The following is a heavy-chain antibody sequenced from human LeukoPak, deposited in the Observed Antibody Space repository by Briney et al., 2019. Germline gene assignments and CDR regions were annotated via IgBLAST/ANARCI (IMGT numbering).Heavy chain of an antibody. CDR3: ARPNGGRLWAWYFDY. CDR2: IYPGDSDT. CDR1: GYSFTSYW. J-gene: IGHJ4*02. Sequence: GESLKISCKGSGYSFTSYWIGWVRQMPGKGLEWMGIIYPGDSDTRYSPSFQGQVTISADKSISSTSLQWRSLKASDTAMYYCARPNGGRLWAWYFDYWGQGTPVTVSS. D-gene: IGHD7-27*01. V-gene: IGHV5-51*01.